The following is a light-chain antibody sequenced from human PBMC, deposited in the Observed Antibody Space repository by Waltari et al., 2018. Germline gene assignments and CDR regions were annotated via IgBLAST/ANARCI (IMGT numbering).Light chain of an antibody. J-gene: IGKJ1*01. CDR3: QQYNSYSPVT. CDR2: KAS. CDR1: QLISTW. Sequence: DIQMTQSPSTLSTSVGARVTITRRASQLISTWLAWYQQKPGKAPKLLIYKASNLESGVPSRFSGRGSGTEFTLTISSLHPDDFATYYCQQYNSYSPVTFGQGTKVEIK. V-gene: IGKV1-5*03.